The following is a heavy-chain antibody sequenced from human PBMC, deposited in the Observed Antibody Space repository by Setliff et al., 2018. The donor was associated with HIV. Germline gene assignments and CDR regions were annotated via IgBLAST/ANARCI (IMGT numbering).Heavy chain of an antibody. Sequence: GASVKVSCKTSGGTFSSYGIRWVRQAPGQGLEWMGGIIPMFGTGFYAQKFQGRVTITTDESRSTAYMELSSLSSEDTAVFYCARVGHSSRYHYYGMDVWGQGTTVTVSS. J-gene: IGHJ6*02. CDR3: ARVGHSSRYHYYGMDV. D-gene: IGHD6-13*01. CDR2: IIPMFGTG. CDR1: GGTFSSYG. V-gene: IGHV1-69*05.